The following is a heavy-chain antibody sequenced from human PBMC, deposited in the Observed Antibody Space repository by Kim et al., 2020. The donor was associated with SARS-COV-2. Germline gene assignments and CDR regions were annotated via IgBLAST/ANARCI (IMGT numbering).Heavy chain of an antibody. J-gene: IGHJ4*02. CDR1: GGSISSGGYY. Sequence: TLSLTCTVSGGSISSGGYYWSWIRQHPGKGLEWIGYIYYSGSTYYNPSLKSRVTISVDTSKNQFSLKLSSVTAADTAVYYCARSGSGSYYVDYWGQGTLVTVSS. CDR3: ARSGSGSYYVDY. CDR2: IYYSGST. D-gene: IGHD3-10*01. V-gene: IGHV4-31*03.